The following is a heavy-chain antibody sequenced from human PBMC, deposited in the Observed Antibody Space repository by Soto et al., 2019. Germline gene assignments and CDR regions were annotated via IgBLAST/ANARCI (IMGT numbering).Heavy chain of an antibody. J-gene: IGHJ4*02. Sequence: QVQLQESGPGLVRPSQTLSLTCTVSGDSISSGAYYWSWIRQDPGKGLEWIGYIHYSGSTYYNPSLRSRITISVDASKFQFSLRLSSVTAADTAVYYCVREDRGSGSSRRGKFDFWGQGALVTVSS. CDR1: GDSISSGAYY. V-gene: IGHV4-31*03. CDR3: VREDRGSGSSRRGKFDF. CDR2: IHYSGST. D-gene: IGHD6-6*01.